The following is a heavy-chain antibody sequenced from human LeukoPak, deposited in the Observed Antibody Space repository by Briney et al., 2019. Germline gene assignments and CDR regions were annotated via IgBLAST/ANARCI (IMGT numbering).Heavy chain of an antibody. CDR1: GDSISSYY. J-gene: IGHJ4*02. CDR2: IYTSGST. Sequence: SETLSLTCTVSGDSISSYYWSWIRQPAGKGLEWIGRIYTSGSTNYNPSLKSRVTISVDTSKNQFSLKLSSVTAADTAVYYCASGVAGGFAFDYWGQGTLVTVSS. V-gene: IGHV4-4*07. CDR3: ASGVAGGFAFDY. D-gene: IGHD3-3*01.